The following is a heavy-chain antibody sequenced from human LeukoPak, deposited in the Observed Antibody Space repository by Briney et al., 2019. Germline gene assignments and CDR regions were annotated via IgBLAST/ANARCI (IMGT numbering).Heavy chain of an antibody. Sequence: ASVKVSCKASGYTFTSYYIHWVRQAPGQGLEWMGIIDPSGGSTSYAQKFQGRVTMTRDTSTSTVYMELSSLRSEDTAVYYCARGPPYSSSSGVVENFDYWGQGTLVTVSS. CDR3: ARGPPYSSSSGVVENFDY. CDR2: IDPSGGST. D-gene: IGHD6-6*01. V-gene: IGHV1-46*01. CDR1: GYTFTSYY. J-gene: IGHJ4*02.